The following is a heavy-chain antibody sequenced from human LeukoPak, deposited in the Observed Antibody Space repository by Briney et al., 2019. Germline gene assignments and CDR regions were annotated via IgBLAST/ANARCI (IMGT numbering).Heavy chain of an antibody. D-gene: IGHD2-15*01. CDR2: ISYDGSNK. CDR3: AKYFWTVVVVVAATRADYFDY. J-gene: IGHJ4*02. Sequence: GGSLRLSCAASGFTFSSYAMHWVRQAPGKGLEWVAVISYDGSNKYYADSVKGRFTISRDNSKNTLYLQMNSLRAEDTAVYYCAKYFWTVVVVVAATRADYFDYWGQGTLVTVSS. V-gene: IGHV3-30*18. CDR1: GFTFSSYA.